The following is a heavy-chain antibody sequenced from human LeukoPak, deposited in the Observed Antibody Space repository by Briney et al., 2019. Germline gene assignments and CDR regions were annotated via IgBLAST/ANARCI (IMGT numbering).Heavy chain of an antibody. CDR3: ARPVTFGGVIAGFDY. CDR2: IYHSGST. V-gene: IGHV4-38-2*02. CDR1: GYSISSGYY. J-gene: IGHJ4*02. Sequence: PSETLSLTCTVSGYSISSGYYWGWIRQPPGKGLEWIGSIYHSGSTYYNPSLKSRVTISVDTSKNQFSLKLSSVTAADTAVYYCARPVTFGGVIAGFDYWGQGTLVTVSS. D-gene: IGHD3-16*02.